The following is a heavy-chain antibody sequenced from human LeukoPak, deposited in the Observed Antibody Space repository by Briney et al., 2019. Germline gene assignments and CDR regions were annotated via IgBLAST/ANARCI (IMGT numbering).Heavy chain of an antibody. CDR2: INSDGSST. CDR3: AREGAIVGATFDY. J-gene: IGHJ4*02. V-gene: IGHV3-74*01. CDR1: GFTFSSYW. D-gene: IGHD1-26*01. Sequence: PGGSLRLSCAASGFTFSSYWMHWVRQAPGKGLVWVSRINSDGSSTSYADSVKGRFTISRDNAKNTVYLQMNSLRAEDTAVYYCAREGAIVGATFDYWGQGTLVTVSS.